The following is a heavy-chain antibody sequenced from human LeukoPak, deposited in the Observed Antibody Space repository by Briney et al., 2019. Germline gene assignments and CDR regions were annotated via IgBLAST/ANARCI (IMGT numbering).Heavy chain of an antibody. Sequence: GRSLRLFCAASGFTVSSNYMSWVRQAPGKGLEWVSVIYSGGSTYYADSVKGRFTISRDNSKNTLYLQMNSLRAEDTAVYYCARDAVSGYYGMDVWGKGTTVTVSS. CDR3: ARDAVSGYYGMDV. CDR1: GFTVSSNY. D-gene: IGHD3-16*01. V-gene: IGHV3-53*01. CDR2: IYSGGST. J-gene: IGHJ6*04.